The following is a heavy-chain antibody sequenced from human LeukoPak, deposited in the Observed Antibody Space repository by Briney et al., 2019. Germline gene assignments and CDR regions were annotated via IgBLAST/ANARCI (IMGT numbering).Heavy chain of an antibody. CDR3: ASAVLDSQWLVEGVFDY. D-gene: IGHD6-19*01. Sequence: PSQTLSLTCTVSGGSISSGSYYWSWIRQPAGKGLEWIGRIYTSGSTNYNPSLKSRVTISVDTSKNQFSLKLSSVTAADTAVYYCASAVLDSQWLVEGVFDYWGQGTLVTVSS. J-gene: IGHJ4*02. CDR1: GGSISSGSYY. CDR2: IYTSGST. V-gene: IGHV4-61*02.